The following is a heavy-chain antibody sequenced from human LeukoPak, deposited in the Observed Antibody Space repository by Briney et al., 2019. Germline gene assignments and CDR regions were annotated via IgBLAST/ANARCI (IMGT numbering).Heavy chain of an antibody. CDR1: GFTFSTYA. J-gene: IGHJ4*02. D-gene: IGHD2-21*01. Sequence: PGGSLRLSCAASGFTFSTYAMSCVRQAPRKGLEWVSAISGSGDSTYYAESVKGRFTISRDNSKNPLYLQMNSLRAEDTAIYYCAKDGDLPVVVPEGFFDYWGQGSLVTVSA. V-gene: IGHV3-23*01. CDR3: AKDGDLPVVVPEGFFDY. CDR2: ISGSGDST.